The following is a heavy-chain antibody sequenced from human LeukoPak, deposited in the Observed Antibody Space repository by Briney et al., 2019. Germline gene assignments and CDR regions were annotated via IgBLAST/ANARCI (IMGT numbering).Heavy chain of an antibody. CDR1: GGSFSGYY. V-gene: IGHV4-59*10. D-gene: IGHD5-12*01. CDR3: ARVGDIVATTPRY. Sequence: SETLSLTCAVYGGSFSGYYWSWIRQPAGKGLEWIGRIYTSGSTNYNPSLKSRVTMSVDTSKNQFSLKLSSVTAADTAVYYCARVGDIVATTPRYWGQGTLVTVSS. CDR2: IYTSGST. J-gene: IGHJ4*02.